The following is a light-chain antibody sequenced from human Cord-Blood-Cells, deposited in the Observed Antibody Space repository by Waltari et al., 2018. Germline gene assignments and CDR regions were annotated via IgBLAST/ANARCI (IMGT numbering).Light chain of an antibody. CDR1: QSVSSN. Sequence: EIVMTQSPATLSVSQGERATLSCRASQSVSSNLAWYQQKPGQAPRLLIYGASTRATGSPARFSGSGSGTEFTLTISSLQSEDFAVYYCQQYNNWPRTFGQGTKVEIK. J-gene: IGKJ1*01. CDR3: QQYNNWPRT. CDR2: GAS. V-gene: IGKV3-15*01.